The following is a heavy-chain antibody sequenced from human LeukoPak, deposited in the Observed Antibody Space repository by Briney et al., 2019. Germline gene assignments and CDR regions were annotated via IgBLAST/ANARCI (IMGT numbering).Heavy chain of an antibody. CDR3: AKDQGTAIFGMIIPDWYFDL. CDR2: SYSNGTT. J-gene: IGHJ2*01. V-gene: IGHV3-53*01. D-gene: IGHD3-3*01. Sequence: PGGSLRLSCAASGFTVSSNYMSWVRQAPGKGLEWVSFSYSNGTTYYADSVKGRFTTSRDNSQNTLYLQMNSLRADDTAVYYYAKDQGTAIFGMIIPDWYFDLWGRGTLVTVSS. CDR1: GFTVSSNY.